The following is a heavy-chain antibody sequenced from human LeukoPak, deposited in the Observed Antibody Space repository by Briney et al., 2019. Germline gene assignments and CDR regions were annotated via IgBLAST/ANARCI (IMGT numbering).Heavy chain of an antibody. CDR3: ARVIILEMASPYFDY. CDR2: IYYSGST. V-gene: IGHV4-31*03. D-gene: IGHD5-24*01. Sequence: SQTLSLTCTVSGGSISSGGYYWSWIRQHPGKGLEWIGYIYYSGSTYYNPSLKSRVTISVDTSKNQFSLKLSSVTAADTAVYYCARVIILEMASPYFDYWGQGTLVTVSS. CDR1: GGSISSGGYY. J-gene: IGHJ4*02.